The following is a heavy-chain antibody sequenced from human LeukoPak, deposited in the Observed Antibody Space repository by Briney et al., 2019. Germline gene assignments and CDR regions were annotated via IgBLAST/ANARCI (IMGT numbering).Heavy chain of an antibody. CDR1: GYSISSDYH. Sequence: PSETLSLTCAVSGYSISSDYHWGGIRQPPGKGLEWIANVHHSGSTYYNPSLKSRVTIAVDTSKNQFSLEVTSMTASDTAVYSCVRYKYGPLDYWGQGSLVTVSS. J-gene: IGHJ4*02. CDR2: VHHSGST. CDR3: VRYKYGPLDY. V-gene: IGHV4-38-2*01. D-gene: IGHD1-1*01.